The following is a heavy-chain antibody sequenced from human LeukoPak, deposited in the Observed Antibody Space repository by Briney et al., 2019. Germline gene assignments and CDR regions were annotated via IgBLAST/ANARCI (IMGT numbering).Heavy chain of an antibody. CDR3: AKLLTAGTTSDY. CDR2: ISYDGSNK. J-gene: IGHJ4*02. V-gene: IGHV3-30*18. CDR1: GFTFSSYG. D-gene: IGHD1-1*01. Sequence: PGGSLRLSCAASGFTFSSYGMHWVRQAPGKGLEWVAVISYDGSNKYYADSVKGRFTISRDNSKNTLYLQTNSLRAEDTAVYYCAKLLTAGTTSDYWGQGTLVTVSS.